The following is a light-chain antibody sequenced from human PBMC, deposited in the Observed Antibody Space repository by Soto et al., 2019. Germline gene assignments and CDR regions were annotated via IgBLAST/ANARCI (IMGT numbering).Light chain of an antibody. J-gene: IGKJ4*01. CDR3: QQYSSSPLT. CDR1: QSVRNSL. Sequence: EIVLTQSPGTLSLSPGERATLSCRASQSVRNSLLAWYQQKPGQPPRLLIYDASTRATATPERFSGSGSGTDFTLTISRLEPEDFAVYYCQQYSSSPLTFGGGTKVEIK. CDR2: DAS. V-gene: IGKV3-20*01.